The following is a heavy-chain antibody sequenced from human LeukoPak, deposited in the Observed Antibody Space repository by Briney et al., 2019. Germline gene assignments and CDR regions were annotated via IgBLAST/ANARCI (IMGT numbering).Heavy chain of an antibody. J-gene: IGHJ3*01. CDR1: GFTFSSYS. CDR2: ISGSGSST. V-gene: IGHV3-23*01. Sequence: GGSLRLSCAASGFTFSSYSMNWVRQAPGKGLEWVSAISGSGSSTYYADSVKGRFTISRDNSKNTLYLQMNSLRVEDTAIYYCAKVYNGNSAYDAFGVWGQGAMVTVSS. D-gene: IGHD4-23*01. CDR3: AKVYNGNSAYDAFGV.